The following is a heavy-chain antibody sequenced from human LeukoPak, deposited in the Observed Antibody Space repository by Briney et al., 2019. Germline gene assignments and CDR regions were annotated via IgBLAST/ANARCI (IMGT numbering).Heavy chain of an antibody. V-gene: IGHV3-23*01. CDR1: GFTFSSYG. J-gene: IGHJ3*02. D-gene: IGHD2-8*02. CDR2: ISGSGGST. CDR3: ARVLGDAFDI. Sequence: GGSLRLSCAASGFTFSSYGITWVRQAPGKGLEWVSSISGSGGSTYYADSVKGQFTISRDNAKNSLYLQMNSLRAGDTAVYYCARVLGDAFDIWGQGTMVTVSS.